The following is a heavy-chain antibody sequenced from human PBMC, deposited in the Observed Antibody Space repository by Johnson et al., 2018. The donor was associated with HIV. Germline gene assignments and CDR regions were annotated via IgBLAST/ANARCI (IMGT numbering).Heavy chain of an antibody. CDR2: ISYDGSNS. CDR3: ARLPSGYNRDSFNI. J-gene: IGHJ3*02. CDR1: GFTFSDYY. D-gene: IGHD5-18*01. V-gene: IGHV3-30*03. Sequence: QEQLVVSGGGLVKPGGSLRLSCAASGFTFSDYYMSWIRQAPGKGLEWVTLISYDGSNSYYSDSVKGRFTISRDNSKNTLYLQMNSLTADDTATYYCARLPSGYNRDSFNIWGQGTMVTVSS.